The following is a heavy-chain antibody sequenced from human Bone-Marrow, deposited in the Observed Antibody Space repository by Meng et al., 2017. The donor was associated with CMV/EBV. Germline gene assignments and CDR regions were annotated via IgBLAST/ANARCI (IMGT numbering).Heavy chain of an antibody. V-gene: IGHV3-23*01. CDR2: IAGSGAGT. CDR1: GFTFSNYA. J-gene: IGHJ4*02. CDR3: AREGFGSSSWRTGFDY. D-gene: IGHD6-13*01. Sequence: GGSLRLSCAASGFTFSNYAMTWVRQAPGKGLEWVSSIAGSGAGTNHADSVKGRFTISRDNSKNTLYLQMNSLRAEDTAVYYCAREGFGSSSWRTGFDYWGQGTLVTVSS.